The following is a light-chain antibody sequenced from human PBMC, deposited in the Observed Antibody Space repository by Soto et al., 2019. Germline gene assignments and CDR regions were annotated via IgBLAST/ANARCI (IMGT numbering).Light chain of an antibody. J-gene: IGLJ1*01. CDR3: SSYSSSSTPYV. Sequence: SLAQPAPVSWAPGPAVTLFCPGTSSEVGGYKYVSWYQQHPGKAPKLLIYDVSNRPSGVSNRFSGSKSGNTASLTISGLQAEDEADYYCSSYSSSSTPYVFGTGTKVTVL. CDR2: DVS. V-gene: IGLV2-14*01. CDR1: SSEVGGYKY.